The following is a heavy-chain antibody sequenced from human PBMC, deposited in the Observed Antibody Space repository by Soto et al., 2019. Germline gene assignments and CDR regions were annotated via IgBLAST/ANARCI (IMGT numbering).Heavy chain of an antibody. D-gene: IGHD6-19*01. V-gene: IGHV3-30*18. CDR2: ISYDGSNK. Sequence: QVQLVESGGGVVQPGRSLRLSCAASGFTFSSYGMHWVRQAPGKGLEWVAVISYDGSNKYYADSVKGRFTISRDKSKNTLYLQMNSLRAEDTAVYYCAKDETPHVAVAVSWFDPWGQGTLVTVSS. CDR1: GFTFSSYG. CDR3: AKDETPHVAVAVSWFDP. J-gene: IGHJ5*02.